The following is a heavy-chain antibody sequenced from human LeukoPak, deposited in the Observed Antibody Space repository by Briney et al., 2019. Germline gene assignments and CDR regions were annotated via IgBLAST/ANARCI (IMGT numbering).Heavy chain of an antibody. Sequence: EPSQTLSLTCTVSGGSISSGGYYWSWIRQHPGKGLEWIGYIYYSGSTYYNPSLKSRVTISVDTSKNQFSLKLSSVTAADTAAYYCARDQGSLPVWFYYYMDVWGSGTTVTVSS. CDR3: ARDQGSLPVWFYYYMDV. J-gene: IGHJ6*03. CDR1: GGSISSGGYY. CDR2: IYYSGST. D-gene: IGHD3-16*01. V-gene: IGHV4-31*03.